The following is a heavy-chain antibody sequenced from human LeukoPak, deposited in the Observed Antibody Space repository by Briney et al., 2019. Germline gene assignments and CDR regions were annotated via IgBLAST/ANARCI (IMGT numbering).Heavy chain of an antibody. Sequence: GASAKVSCKASGYTFTGYYMHWVRQAPGQGLEWMGRINPNSGGTNYAQKFQGRVTMTRDTSISTAYMELSRLRSDDTAVYYCARENRRDQLLYYWGQGTLVTVSS. V-gene: IGHV1-2*06. CDR2: INPNSGGT. J-gene: IGHJ4*02. D-gene: IGHD2-2*02. CDR1: GYTFTGYY. CDR3: ARENRRDQLLYY.